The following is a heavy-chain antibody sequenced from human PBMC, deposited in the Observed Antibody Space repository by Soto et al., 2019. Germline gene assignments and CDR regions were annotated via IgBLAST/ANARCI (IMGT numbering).Heavy chain of an antibody. CDR3: ARDQGRSITCQLDF. Sequence: PGGSLRLSCAVSGFTFSTYAMHWVRQAPGKGLEWVAVISYDGSNTYYADSVKGRFTISRDNMLYLQMNSLRAEDTAVYYCARDQGRSITCQLDFWGQVTLVTVSS. V-gene: IGHV3-30-3*01. J-gene: IGHJ4*02. CDR2: ISYDGSNT. CDR1: GFTFSTYA. D-gene: IGHD2-2*01.